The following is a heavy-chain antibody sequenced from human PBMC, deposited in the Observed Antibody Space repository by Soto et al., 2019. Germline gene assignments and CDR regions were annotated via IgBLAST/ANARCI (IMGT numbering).Heavy chain of an antibody. D-gene: IGHD1-1*01. CDR2: ISSSSSTI. V-gene: IGHV3-48*02. CDR1: GFTFSSYS. Sequence: PGGSLRLSCAASGFTFSSYSMNWVRQAPGKGLEWVSYISSSSSTIYYADSVKGRFTISRDNAKNSLYLQMNSLRDEDTAVYYCAREAGTWDLPLNLFDPWGQGTLVTGSS. J-gene: IGHJ5*02. CDR3: AREAGTWDLPLNLFDP.